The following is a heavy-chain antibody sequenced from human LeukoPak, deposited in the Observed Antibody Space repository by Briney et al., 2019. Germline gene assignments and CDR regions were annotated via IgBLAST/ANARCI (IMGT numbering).Heavy chain of an antibody. V-gene: IGHV3-23*01. CDR1: GFTFSSYA. CDR3: ARELWLSPRYYYYYMDV. J-gene: IGHJ6*03. Sequence: PGGSLRPSCAASGFTFSSYAMSWVRQAPGKGLEWVSAISDSGGSTYYADSVKGRFTISRDNSKNTLYLQMNSLRAEDTAVYYCARELWLSPRYYYYYMDVWGKGTTVTVSS. CDR2: ISDSGGST. D-gene: IGHD5-12*01.